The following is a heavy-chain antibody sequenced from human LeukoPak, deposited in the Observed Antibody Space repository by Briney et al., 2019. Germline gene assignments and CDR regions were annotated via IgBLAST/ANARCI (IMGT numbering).Heavy chain of an antibody. J-gene: IGHJ6*03. CDR3: ASVYGSGLDMDV. V-gene: IGHV3-48*01. CDR1: GFTFSSYS. CDR2: ISSSSSTI. D-gene: IGHD3-10*01. Sequence: PGGSLRLSCAASGFTFSSYSMNWVRQAPGKGLEWVSYISSSSSTIYYADSVKGRFTISRDNAKNSLYLQMNSLRAEDTAVYYCASVYGSGLDMDVWGKGTTVTVSS.